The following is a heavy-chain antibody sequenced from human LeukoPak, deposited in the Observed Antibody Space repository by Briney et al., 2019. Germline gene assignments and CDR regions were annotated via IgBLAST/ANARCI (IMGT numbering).Heavy chain of an antibody. CDR2: IYYRGST. Sequence: PSETPSLTCTVSGDSINSYYWSWIRRPPGKGLEWIGYIYYRGSTSYNPSLKSRVTISVDTSKNHFSLKLTSVTAADTAVYYCAREDDSGYDWFDPWGQGTLVTVSS. CDR3: AREDDSGYDWFDP. J-gene: IGHJ5*02. CDR1: GDSINSYY. V-gene: IGHV4-59*01. D-gene: IGHD5-12*01.